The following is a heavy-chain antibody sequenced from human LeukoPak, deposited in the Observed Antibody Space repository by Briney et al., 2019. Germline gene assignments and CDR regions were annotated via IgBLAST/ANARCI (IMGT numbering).Heavy chain of an antibody. D-gene: IGHD5-18*01. J-gene: IGHJ4*02. V-gene: IGHV4-34*01. CDR2: INHSGST. CDR1: GGSFSGYY. CDR3: ARAGSSYSALWY. Sequence: SETLSLTCAVYGGSFSGYYWSWIRQSAGKGLEWIGEINHSGSTNYHPSLKSRVTISVDTSKNQFSLKLSSVTAADTAVYYCARAGSSYSALWYWGQGTLVTVSS.